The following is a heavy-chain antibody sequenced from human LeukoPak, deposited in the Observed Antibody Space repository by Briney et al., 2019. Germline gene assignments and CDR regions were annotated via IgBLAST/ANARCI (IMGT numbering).Heavy chain of an antibody. J-gene: IGHJ4*02. D-gene: IGHD3-22*01. CDR1: GGTFSSYA. V-gene: IGHV1-69*13. Sequence: ASVKVSCKASGGTFSSYAISWVRQAPGQGLEWMGGIIPIFGTANYAQKFQGRVTITADESTSTAYMELSSLRSEDTAVYYCARDSGYYPLPFDYWGQGTLVTVSS. CDR3: ARDSGYYPLPFDY. CDR2: IIPIFGTA.